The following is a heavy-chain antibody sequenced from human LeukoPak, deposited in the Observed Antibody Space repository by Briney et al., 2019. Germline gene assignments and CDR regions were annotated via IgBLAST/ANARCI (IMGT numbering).Heavy chain of an antibody. J-gene: IGHJ4*02. V-gene: IGHV3-23*01. CDR2: ISGSGGST. CDR3: ANQRSYYYDSSGYYFDY. CDR1: GFTVSSNY. Sequence: GGSLRLSCAASGFTVSSNYMSWVRQAPGKGLEWVSAISGSGGSTYYADSVKGRFTISRDNSKNTLYLQMNSLRAEDTAVYYCANQRSYYYDSSGYYFDYWGQGTLVTVSS. D-gene: IGHD3-22*01.